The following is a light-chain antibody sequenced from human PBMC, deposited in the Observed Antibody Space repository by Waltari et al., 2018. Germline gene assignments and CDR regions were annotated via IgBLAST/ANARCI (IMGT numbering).Light chain of an antibody. J-gene: IGKJ1*01. Sequence: QMTQSPSNLYASVGDTVTITCRASQTITRWVDWYQQKPGKAPNLLIYKASILQAGVPSRFSGSGSGTEFTLTLNNVQPDDSATFYCQQYNTFSPTFGQGTKVEIK. CDR1: QTITRW. V-gene: IGKV1-5*03. CDR2: KAS. CDR3: QQYNTFSPT.